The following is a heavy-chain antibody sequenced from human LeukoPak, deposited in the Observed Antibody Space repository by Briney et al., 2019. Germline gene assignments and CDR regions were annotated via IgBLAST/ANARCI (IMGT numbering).Heavy chain of an antibody. J-gene: IGHJ4*02. CDR3: ARDYDWAFDF. V-gene: IGHV3-48*02. D-gene: IGHD3-9*01. CDR1: GFPFSSHV. Sequence: GGSLRLSCAASGFPFSSHVLSWVRQARGKGLEWIAYINHNGEAIYYPDFVKGRFIISRDNAKNSLFLQMNDLRDEDTAVYYCARDYDWAFDFWGQGTLVTVSS. CDR2: INHNGEAI.